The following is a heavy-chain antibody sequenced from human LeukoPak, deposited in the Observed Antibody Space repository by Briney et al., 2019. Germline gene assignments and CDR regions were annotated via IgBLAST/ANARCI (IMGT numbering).Heavy chain of an antibody. D-gene: IGHD2-15*01. Sequence: SVKVSCKASGYTFTNYGVTWVRQAPGQGLEWMGRIIPILGIANYAQKFQGRVTITADKSTSTAYMELSSLRSEDTAVYYCARGVVVVVAATQGYYYYGMDVWGQGTTVTVSS. CDR2: IIPILGIA. CDR3: ARGVVVVVAATQGYYYYGMDV. J-gene: IGHJ6*02. V-gene: IGHV1-69*04. CDR1: GYTFTNYG.